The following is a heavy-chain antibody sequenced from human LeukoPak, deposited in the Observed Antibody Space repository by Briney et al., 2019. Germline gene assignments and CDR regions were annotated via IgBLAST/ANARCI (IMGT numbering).Heavy chain of an antibody. V-gene: IGHV4-59*01. CDR2: IYYSGST. CDR3: ARERGYSSSWLNWFDP. Sequence: SETLSLTCAVYGGSFSGYYWSWIRQPPGKGLEWIGYIYYSGSTNYNPSLKSRVTISVDTSKNQFSLKLSSVTAADTAVYYCARERGYSSSWLNWFDPWGQGTLVTVSS. J-gene: IGHJ5*02. CDR1: GGSFSGYY. D-gene: IGHD6-13*01.